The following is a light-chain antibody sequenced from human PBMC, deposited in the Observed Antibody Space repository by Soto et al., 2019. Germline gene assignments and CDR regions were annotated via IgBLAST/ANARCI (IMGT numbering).Light chain of an antibody. CDR2: AAS. CDR1: QSINNRY. J-gene: IGKJ3*01. Sequence: EIVLTQSPGTLSLSPGERATLSCRAIQSINNRYLAWYQQKPGQAPRLLIYAASSRATGIPDRFSGSGSGTDFPLTISRLEPEDFAVYYCQQFGSSPGFTFGPGTKVDIK. CDR3: QQFGSSPGFT. V-gene: IGKV3-20*01.